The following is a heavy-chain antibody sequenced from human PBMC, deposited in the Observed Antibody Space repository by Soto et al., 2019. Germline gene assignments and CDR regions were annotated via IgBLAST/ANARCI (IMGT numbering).Heavy chain of an antibody. Sequence: ASVKVSCKASGGTFGRYSVSWVRQAPGQGLEWIGGVIPAFNTSNYSLKFQGRVAIFADLSTSTVFMELRSLRSEDTALYYCARGDEMTAVTIFEYWGQGTLVTVSS. J-gene: IGHJ4*02. D-gene: IGHD4-17*01. CDR1: GGTFGRYS. V-gene: IGHV1-69*13. CDR3: ARGDEMTAVTIFEY. CDR2: VIPAFNTS.